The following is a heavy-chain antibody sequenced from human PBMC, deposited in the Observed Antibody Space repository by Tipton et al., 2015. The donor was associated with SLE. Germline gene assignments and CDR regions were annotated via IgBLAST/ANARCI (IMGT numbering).Heavy chain of an antibody. D-gene: IGHD3-16*01. J-gene: IGHJ5*02. CDR1: ADSTTSHY. CDR2: VFYRGNT. V-gene: IGHV4-59*11. CDR3: ARHGLYWFDP. Sequence: LRLSCTVSADSTTSHYWSWIRQSPGKGLEWIGYVFYRGNTRYSPFLNSRVTIAIDTSRRQFTLNLKSVTAADTAVYYCARHGLYWFDPWGQGTLVTVSS.